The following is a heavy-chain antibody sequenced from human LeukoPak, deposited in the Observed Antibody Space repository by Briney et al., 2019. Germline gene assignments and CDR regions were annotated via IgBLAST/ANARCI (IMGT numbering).Heavy chain of an antibody. D-gene: IGHD3-10*01. V-gene: IGHV1-18*01. Sequence: ASVRVSCKASGYTFTSYGISWVRQAPGQGLEWMGWISAYNGNTNYAQKLQGRVTMTTDTSTSTAYMELRSLRSDDTAVYYCAREGYTMVRGVFYYYYGMDVWGQGTTVTGSS. J-gene: IGHJ6*02. CDR2: ISAYNGNT. CDR3: AREGYTMVRGVFYYYYGMDV. CDR1: GYTFTSYG.